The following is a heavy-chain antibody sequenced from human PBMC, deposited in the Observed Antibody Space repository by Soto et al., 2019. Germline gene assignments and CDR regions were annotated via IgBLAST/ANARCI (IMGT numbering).Heavy chain of an antibody. D-gene: IGHD3-9*01. CDR3: VKDYTGYWSVDV. V-gene: IGHV3-30*18. CDR1: GFSSSDYG. J-gene: IGHJ6*02. Sequence: PGGSLRLSCAASGFSSSDYGIHWVRQAPGKGLEWVAKISSDGNSEYYADSVKGRFTMSRDKSKNTLHLQMNSLRAEDTAVYYCVKDYTGYWSVDVWGQGTTVTVSS. CDR2: ISSDGNSE.